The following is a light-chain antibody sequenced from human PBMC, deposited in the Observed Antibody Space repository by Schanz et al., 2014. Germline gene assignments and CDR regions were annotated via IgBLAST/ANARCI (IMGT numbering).Light chain of an antibody. J-gene: IGKJ1*01. Sequence: DIQMTQSPSSLSASVGDRVTITCRASQSISSYLNWYQQKPGKAPKLLIYAASSLQSGVPSRFSGSGSGTEFTLTITSLQPDDFATYYCQRYNAYPTWTFGQGTKVEVK. CDR1: QSISSY. CDR2: AAS. CDR3: QRYNAYPTWT. V-gene: IGKV1-39*01.